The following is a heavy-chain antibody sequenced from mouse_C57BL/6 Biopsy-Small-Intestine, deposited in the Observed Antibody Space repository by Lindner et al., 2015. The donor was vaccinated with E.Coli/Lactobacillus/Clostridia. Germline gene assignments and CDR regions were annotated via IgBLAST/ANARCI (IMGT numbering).Heavy chain of an antibody. CDR2: IYYSGTI. D-gene: IGHD1-1*01. J-gene: IGHJ4*01. CDR1: GISITAGNYR. CDR3: ARDYGSYYAMDY. V-gene: IGHV3-5*01. Sequence: VQLQESGPGLVKPSQTVFLTCTVTGISITAGNYRWSWIRQFPGNKLEWIGYIYYSGTITYNPSLTSRTTITRDTPKNQFFLEMNSLTAEDTATYYCARDYGSYYAMDYWGQGTSVTVSS.